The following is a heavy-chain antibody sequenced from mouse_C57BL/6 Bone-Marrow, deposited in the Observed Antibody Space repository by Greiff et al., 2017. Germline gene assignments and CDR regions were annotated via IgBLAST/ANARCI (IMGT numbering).Heavy chain of an antibody. CDR1: GFNIKDDY. D-gene: IGHD4-1*02. CDR2: IDPENGDT. V-gene: IGHV14-4*01. CDR3: TSPTGWFAY. Sequence: VQLQQSGAELVRPGASVKLSCTASGFNIKDDYMHWVKQRPEQGLEWIGWIDPENGDTEYASKFQGKATITADTSSNTAYLQLSSLTSEDTAVYYCTSPTGWFAYWGQGTLVTVSA. J-gene: IGHJ3*01.